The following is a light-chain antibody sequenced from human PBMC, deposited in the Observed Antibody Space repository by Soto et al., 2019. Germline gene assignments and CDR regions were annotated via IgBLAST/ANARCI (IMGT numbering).Light chain of an antibody. J-gene: IGLJ1*01. CDR3: SSYTSSSTLYV. V-gene: IGLV2-14*01. Sequence: QSVRTQPASVSGSPGQSITISCTGTSSDVGGYNYVSWYQQHPGKAPKLMIYEVSNRPSGVSNRFSGSKSGNTASLTISGLQAEDEADYHCSSYTSSSTLYVFGTGTKVTVL. CDR1: SSDVGGYNY. CDR2: EVS.